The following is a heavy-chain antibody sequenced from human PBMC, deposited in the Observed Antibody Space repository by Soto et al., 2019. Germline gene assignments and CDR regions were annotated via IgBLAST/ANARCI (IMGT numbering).Heavy chain of an antibody. CDR1: GGTFSSYS. V-gene: IGHV1-69*13. D-gene: IGHD3-10*01. CDR3: ARGNMVRGVIKGYYYYGMDV. J-gene: IGHJ6*02. CDR2: IIPIFGTA. Sequence: GASVKVSCKASGGTFSSYSISWVLQAPGQGLEWMGGIIPIFGTANYAQKFQGRVTITADESTSTAYMELSSLRSEDTAVYYCARGNMVRGVIKGYYYYGMDVWGHGTTVTVSS.